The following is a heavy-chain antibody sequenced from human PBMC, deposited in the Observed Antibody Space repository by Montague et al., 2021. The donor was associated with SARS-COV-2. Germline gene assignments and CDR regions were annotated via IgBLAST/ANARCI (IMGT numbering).Heavy chain of an antibody. CDR2: IYYSGST. CDR3: ASTYGGNLGYYYYMDV. CDR1: GGSISSGGYY. D-gene: IGHD4-23*01. V-gene: IGHV4-31*03. J-gene: IGHJ6*03. Sequence: TLSLTCTVSGGSISSGGYYWSWIRQHPGKGLEWIGYIYYSGSTYYNPSLKSRVTISVDTSKNQFSLKLSSVTAADTAVCYCASTYGGNLGYYYYMDVWGKGTTVTVSS.